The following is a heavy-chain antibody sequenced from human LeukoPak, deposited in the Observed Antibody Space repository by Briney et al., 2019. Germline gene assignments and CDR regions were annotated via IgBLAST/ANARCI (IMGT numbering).Heavy chain of an antibody. J-gene: IGHJ4*02. D-gene: IGHD3-16*02. CDR1: GYTFTSYY. V-gene: IGHV1-46*01. Sequence: ASVKVSCKASGYTFTSYYMHWVRQAPGQGLEWMGIISPSGGSTSYAQKFQGRVTMTRDTSTSTVYMELSSLGSEDTAVYYCARDYPLHRDFDYRGQGTLVTVSS. CDR3: ARDYPLHRDFDY. CDR2: ISPSGGST.